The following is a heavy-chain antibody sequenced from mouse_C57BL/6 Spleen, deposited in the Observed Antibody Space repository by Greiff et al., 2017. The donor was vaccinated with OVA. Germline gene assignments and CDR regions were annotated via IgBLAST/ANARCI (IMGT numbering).Heavy chain of an antibody. J-gene: IGHJ4*01. CDR3: ARSSITGYAMDY. D-gene: IGHD1-1*01. Sequence: QVQLQQPGAELVKPGASVKLSCKASGYTFTSYWMHWVKQRPGQGLEWIGMIHPNSGSTNYNEKFKNKATLTVDKSSSTAYMQLSSLTSEDSAVYYCARSSITGYAMDYWGQGTSVTVSS. V-gene: IGHV1-64*01. CDR2: IHPNSGST. CDR1: GYTFTSYW.